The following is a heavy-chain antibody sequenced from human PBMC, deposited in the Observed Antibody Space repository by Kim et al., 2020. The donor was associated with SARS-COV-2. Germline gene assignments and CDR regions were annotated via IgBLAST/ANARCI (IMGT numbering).Heavy chain of an antibody. CDR1: GFTFSSYS. D-gene: IGHD5-18*01. J-gene: IGHJ6*02. CDR3: ARDSKGMVTVYYYYGMDV. V-gene: IGHV3-21*01. Sequence: GGSLRLSCAASGFTFSSYSMNWVRQAPGKGLEWVSSISSSSSYIYYADSVKGRFTISRDNAKNSLYLQMNSLRAEDTAVYYCARDSKGMVTVYYYYGMDVWGQGTTVTVSS. CDR2: ISSSSSYI.